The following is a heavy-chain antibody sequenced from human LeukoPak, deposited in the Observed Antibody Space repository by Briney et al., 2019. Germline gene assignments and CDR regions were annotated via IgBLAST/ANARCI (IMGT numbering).Heavy chain of an antibody. V-gene: IGHV4-59*01. CDR1: GDSISTNY. CDR2: INHSGST. Sequence: SETLSLTCTVSGDSISTNYWNWIRQPPGKGLEWIGEINHSGSTNYNPSLESRVTISVDTSKNQFSLKLSSVTAADTAVYYCARETSQKGAHYMDVWGKGTTVTISS. D-gene: IGHD3-16*01. CDR3: ARETSQKGAHYMDV. J-gene: IGHJ6*03.